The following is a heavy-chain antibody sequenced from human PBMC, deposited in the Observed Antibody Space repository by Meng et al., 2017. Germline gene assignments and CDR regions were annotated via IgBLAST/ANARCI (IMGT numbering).Heavy chain of an antibody. V-gene: IGHV3-15*01. CDR3: TTDRSNWYYFDY. CDR1: GFTFSNSW. D-gene: IGHD1-20*01. J-gene: IGHJ4*02. Sequence: GGSLRLSCAASGFTFSNSWMSWVRQAPGKGLEWVGRIKSKTDAGTTDYAAPVKGRFTISRDDSENTLYLQMNSLKTGDTAVYYCTTDRSNWYYFDYWGQGTLVTVSS. CDR2: IKSKTDAGTT.